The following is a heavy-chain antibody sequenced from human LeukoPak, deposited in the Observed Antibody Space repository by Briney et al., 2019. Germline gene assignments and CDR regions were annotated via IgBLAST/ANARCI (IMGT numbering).Heavy chain of an antibody. CDR2: ISGSGGRT. V-gene: IGHV3-23*01. CDR3: AKDLDSSGYYLGENLDY. Sequence: GGSLRLSCAASGFTFSSYAMNWVRQAPGKGLEWVAMISGSGGRTYYADSVKGRFTISRDNSKNTLYLQMNSLRAEDKAVYYCAKDLDSSGYYLGENLDYWGQGTLVTVSS. D-gene: IGHD3-22*01. J-gene: IGHJ4*02. CDR1: GFTFSSYA.